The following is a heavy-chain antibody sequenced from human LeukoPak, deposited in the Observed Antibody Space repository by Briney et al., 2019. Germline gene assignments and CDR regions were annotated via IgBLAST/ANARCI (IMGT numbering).Heavy chain of an antibody. V-gene: IGHV4-61*05. Sequence: SETLSLTCTVSGGSITSSGFYWGWIRQPPGKGLEWIGYIYYSGSTNYNPSLKSRVTISVDTSKNQFSLKLSSVTAADTAVYYCARHARDCSSTSCNYHYYGMDVWGQGTTVTVSS. CDR2: IYYSGST. D-gene: IGHD2-2*01. CDR1: GGSITSSGFY. J-gene: IGHJ6*02. CDR3: ARHARDCSSTSCNYHYYGMDV.